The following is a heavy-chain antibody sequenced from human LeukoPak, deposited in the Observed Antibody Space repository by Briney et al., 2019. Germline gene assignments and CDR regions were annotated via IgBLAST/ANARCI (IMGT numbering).Heavy chain of an antibody. J-gene: IGHJ6*02. CDR2: IYYSGST. V-gene: IGHV4-61*01. CDR3: ARVRCSSTSCHGMDD. D-gene: IGHD2-2*01. CDR1: GGSVSSGSYY. Sequence: SETLSLTCTVFGGSVSSGSYYWSWIRQPPGEGLEWIGYIYYSGSTNYNPSLKSRVTISVDTSKNQFSLKLSSVTAADTAVYYCARVRCSSTSCHGMDDWGQGTTVTVSS.